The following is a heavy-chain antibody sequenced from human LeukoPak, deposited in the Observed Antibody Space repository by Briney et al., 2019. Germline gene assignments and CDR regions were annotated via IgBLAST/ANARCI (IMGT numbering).Heavy chain of an antibody. CDR2: ISYDGSNK. V-gene: IGHV3-30*18. Sequence: PGGSLRLSCAASGFIFSDYEMYWVRQAPGKGLEWVAVISYDGSNKYYADSVKGRFTISRDNSKNTLYLQMNSLRAEDTAVYYCAKDWGRYCSGGSCSTSDYWGQGTLVTVSS. J-gene: IGHJ4*02. CDR3: AKDWGRYCSGGSCSTSDY. D-gene: IGHD2-15*01. CDR1: GFIFSDYE.